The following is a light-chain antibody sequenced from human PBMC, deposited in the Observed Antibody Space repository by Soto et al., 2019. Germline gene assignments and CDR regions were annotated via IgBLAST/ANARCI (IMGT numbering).Light chain of an antibody. V-gene: IGLV1-40*01. CDR1: NSNIGAGYD. CDR3: HSYDSRLSECV. CDR2: GNT. Sequence: QSVLTQPPSVSGAPGQRVTISCNGSNSNIGAGYDVHWYQQLPGTAPKLLIYGNTNRPSGVPDRFSGSKSGTSASLAITGLQAEDEADYYCHSYDSRLSECVFGGGTKVTVL. J-gene: IGLJ2*01.